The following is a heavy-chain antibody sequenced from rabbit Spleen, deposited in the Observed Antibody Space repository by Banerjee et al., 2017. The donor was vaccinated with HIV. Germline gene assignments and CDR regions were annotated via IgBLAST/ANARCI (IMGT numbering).Heavy chain of an antibody. D-gene: IGHD1-1*01. CDR3: ARDLVGVIGWNFYL. Sequence: LEESGGGLVKPGGTLTLTCTVSGFSFSSSYWICWVRQAPGKGLEWIACINAATAKPVYATWAKGRFTISRTSSTTVTLRMTSLTAADTATYFCARDLVGVIGWNFYLWGPGTLVTVS. CDR2: INAATAKP. J-gene: IGHJ4*01. CDR1: GFSFSSSYW. V-gene: IGHV1S45*01.